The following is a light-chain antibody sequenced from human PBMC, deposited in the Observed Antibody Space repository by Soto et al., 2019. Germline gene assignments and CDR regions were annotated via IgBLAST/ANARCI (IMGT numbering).Light chain of an antibody. Sequence: SYELTQPPSVSVSPGQTASFTCSGDKLGSKYTSWYQQKSGLSPVTVIYHDTERPSGIPERFSGSNSGNTATLTISGTQPMDEADYYCQAWDSNTVVFGGATKLTVL. J-gene: IGLJ2*01. CDR1: KLGSKY. V-gene: IGLV3-1*01. CDR2: HDT. CDR3: QAWDSNTVV.